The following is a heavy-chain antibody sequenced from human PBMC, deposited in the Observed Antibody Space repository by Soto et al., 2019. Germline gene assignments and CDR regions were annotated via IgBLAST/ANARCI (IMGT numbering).Heavy chain of an antibody. CDR2: ISYDGSNK. CDR1: GFTFSSYG. J-gene: IGHJ3*02. CDR3: AKPGVAGRSPFDI. Sequence: QVQLVESGGGVVQPGRSLRLSCAASGFTFSSYGMHWVRQAPGKGLEWVAVISYDGSNKYYADSVKGRFTISRDNSKNTLYLQMTSLSAEDTAVYYCAKPGVAGRSPFDIWGQGTMVTVSS. V-gene: IGHV3-30*18. D-gene: IGHD6-19*01.